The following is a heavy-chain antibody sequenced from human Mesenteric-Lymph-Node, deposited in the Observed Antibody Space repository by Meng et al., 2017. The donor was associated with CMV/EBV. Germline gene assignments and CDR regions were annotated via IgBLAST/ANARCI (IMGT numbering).Heavy chain of an antibody. V-gene: IGHV3-23*01. D-gene: IGHD3-10*01. CDR1: GFTFSSYS. CDR2: ISYSGDKS. Sequence: GGSLRLSCAASGFTFSSYSMNWVRQAPGKGLEWVSGISYSGDKSHYADSVKGRFTISRDNSKNTLFLQMNSLRAEDTAVYYCAKLDGRSIMVRGVINDAFDIWGQGTMVTVSS. J-gene: IGHJ3*02. CDR3: AKLDGRSIMVRGVINDAFDI.